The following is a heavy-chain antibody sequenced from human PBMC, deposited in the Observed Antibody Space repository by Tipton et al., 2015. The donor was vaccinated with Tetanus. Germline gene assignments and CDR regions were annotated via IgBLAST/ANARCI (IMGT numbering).Heavy chain of an antibody. J-gene: IGHJ6*02. CDR3: AKNYGDSDYYYYDMDV. CDR2: ISGSGGST. V-gene: IGHV3-23*01. Sequence: SLRLSCAASGFTFSSYAMTWVRQAPGKGLEWVSTISGSGGSTYYADSVKGRFTISRDNSKNTLYLQMNSLRAEDTAVYYCAKNYGDSDYYYYDMDVWGQGTTVTVSS. CDR1: GFTFSSYA. D-gene: IGHD4-17*01.